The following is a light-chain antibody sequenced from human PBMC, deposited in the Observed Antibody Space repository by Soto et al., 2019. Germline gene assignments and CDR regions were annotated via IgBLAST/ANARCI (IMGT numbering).Light chain of an antibody. Sequence: EVVVTQSPATLSVSPGERATLSCRASQSVSNRIDWYQQRPGQAPRLVVYGVSTRATDIPDRFSGSGSGTEFTLNISSLQSEDFAVYYCQHYDVWPTVTFGQGTKVEIK. V-gene: IGKV3-15*01. CDR2: GVS. J-gene: IGKJ1*01. CDR1: QSVSNR. CDR3: QHYDVWPTVT.